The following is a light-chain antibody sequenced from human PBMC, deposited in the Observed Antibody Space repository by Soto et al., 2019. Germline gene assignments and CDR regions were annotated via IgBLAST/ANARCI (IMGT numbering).Light chain of an antibody. CDR2: GAS. V-gene: IGKV3-20*01. CDR1: QSVSNNY. Sequence: EIVLTQSPGTLSLSPGERATLSCRASQSVSNNYLAWYQQKPGQAPRLLIYGASNRATGIPARFSGSGSGTEFSLTISRLDPEDFAVYYCQQYGSSLITFGQGTRLEIK. CDR3: QQYGSSLIT. J-gene: IGKJ5*01.